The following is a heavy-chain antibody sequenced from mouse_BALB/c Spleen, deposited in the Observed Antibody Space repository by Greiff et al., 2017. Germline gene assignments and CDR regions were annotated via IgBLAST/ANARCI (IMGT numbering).Heavy chain of an antibody. Sequence: VQLKESGAELARPGASVKMSCKASGYTFTSYTMHWVKQRPGQGLEWIGYINPSSGYTNYNQKFKDKATLTADKSSSTAYMQLSSLTSEDSAVYYCARIGGYFDVWGAGTTVTVSS. D-gene: IGHD3-1*01. CDR3: ARIGGYFDV. J-gene: IGHJ1*01. CDR2: INPSSGYT. CDR1: GYTFTSYT. V-gene: IGHV1-4*01.